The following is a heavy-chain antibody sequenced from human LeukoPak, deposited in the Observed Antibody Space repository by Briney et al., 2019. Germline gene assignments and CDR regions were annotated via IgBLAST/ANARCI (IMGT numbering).Heavy chain of an antibody. V-gene: IGHV3-23*01. CDR2: MGARGATT. CDR3: AQVLEAVAGTIVNDY. D-gene: IGHD6-19*01. J-gene: IGHJ4*02. Sequence: GGSLTLSCSVSGLTFNKYAMNWVRQGPGKGLGWVSGMGARGATTYYAASVKGRVTSSRDKSKNTRVWQLESLGAGGTCLYLCAQVLEAVAGTIVNDYWGQGTPVTVSS. CDR1: GLTFNKYA.